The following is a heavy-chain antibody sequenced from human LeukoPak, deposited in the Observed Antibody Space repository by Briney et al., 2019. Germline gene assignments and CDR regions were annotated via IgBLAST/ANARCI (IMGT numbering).Heavy chain of an antibody. CDR3: AGEGSTTDY. J-gene: IGHJ4*02. CDR2: IYHSGST. D-gene: IGHD2-2*01. Sequence: PETLSLTCTVSGGSISSSSYYWGWIRQPPEKGLEWIGYIYHSGSTYYNPSLKSRVTISVDRSKNQFSLKRSSVTAADTAVYYCAGEGSTTDYWGQGTLVTVSS. V-gene: IGHV4-39*07. CDR1: GGSISSSSYY.